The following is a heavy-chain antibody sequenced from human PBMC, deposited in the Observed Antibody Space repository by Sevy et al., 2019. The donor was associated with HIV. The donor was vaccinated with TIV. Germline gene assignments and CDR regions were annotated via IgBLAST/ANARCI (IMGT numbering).Heavy chain of an antibody. CDR1: GFTFISHP. V-gene: IGHV3-23*01. Sequence: GGSLRLSCASSGFTFISHPMTWVRQAPGKGLEWVASISSSGGSTYDADSVKGRFTISRDNSKKMVDLQMNSLGVADTAVYFCAKEDFRGFDAWGQGTLVTVSS. CDR2: ISSSGGST. J-gene: IGHJ5*02. CDR3: AKEDFRGFDA. D-gene: IGHD6-25*01.